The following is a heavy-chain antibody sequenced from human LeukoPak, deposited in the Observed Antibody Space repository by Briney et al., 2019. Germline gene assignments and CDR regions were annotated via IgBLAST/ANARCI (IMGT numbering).Heavy chain of an antibody. CDR3: ARDSYGSSYYGMDV. Sequence: GASVKVSCKASGGTFISYAISWVRQAPGQGLEWMGGIIPIFGTANYAQKFQGRVTITADESTSTAYMELRSLRSDDTAVYYCARDSYGSSYYGMDVWDQGTTVTVSS. J-gene: IGHJ6*02. V-gene: IGHV1-69*13. CDR1: GGTFISYA. CDR2: IIPIFGTA. D-gene: IGHD5-18*01.